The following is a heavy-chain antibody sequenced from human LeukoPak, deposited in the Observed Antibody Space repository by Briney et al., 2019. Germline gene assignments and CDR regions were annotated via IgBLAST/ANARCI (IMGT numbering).Heavy chain of an antibody. Sequence: GGSLRLSCAASGFTLSNYAMTWVRQAPGKGLEWVSVISGSSLTIYYADSVKGRFTISRDNSKNTVYLQMSSLRAEDTAVYYCAKDRTGYYDTSPDFDYWGQGTLVTVSS. CDR2: ISGSSLTI. J-gene: IGHJ4*02. V-gene: IGHV3-23*01. CDR3: AKDRTGYYDTSPDFDY. D-gene: IGHD3-22*01. CDR1: GFTLSNYA.